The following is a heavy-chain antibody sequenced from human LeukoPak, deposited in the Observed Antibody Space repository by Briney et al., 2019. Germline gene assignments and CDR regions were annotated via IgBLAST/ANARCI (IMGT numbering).Heavy chain of an antibody. CDR2: IKQDGSQI. D-gene: IGHD4-17*01. CDR1: GFTFNHYW. Sequence: GGSLRRSCAASGFTFNHYWMSWVRQAPGKGREWLANIKQDGSQIYYVDSVKGRFTTSRDNAKDSLYLQMNSLRAGDTAVYYCARERDDYDDPGPLDYWGQGTLVTVSS. CDR3: ARERDDYDDPGPLDY. V-gene: IGHV3-7*01. J-gene: IGHJ4*02.